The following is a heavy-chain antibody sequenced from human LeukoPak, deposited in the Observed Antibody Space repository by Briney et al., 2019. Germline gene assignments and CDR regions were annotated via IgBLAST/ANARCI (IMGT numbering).Heavy chain of an antibody. CDR3: AAGSGYYPIGDAFDI. CDR1: GFTFSSYS. J-gene: IGHJ3*02. V-gene: IGHV3-21*01. Sequence: PGGSLRLSCAASGFTFSSYSMNWVRQAPGKGLEWVSSISSSSSYIYYADSVKGRFTISRDNAENSLYLQMNSLRAEDTAVYYCAAGSGYYPIGDAFDIRGQGTMVTVSS. CDR2: ISSSSSYI. D-gene: IGHD3-22*01.